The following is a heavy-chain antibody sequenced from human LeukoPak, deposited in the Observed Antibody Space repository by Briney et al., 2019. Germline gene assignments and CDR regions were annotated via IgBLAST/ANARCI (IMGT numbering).Heavy chain of an antibody. V-gene: IGHV3-21*01. CDR3: ARLERYCSSISCLDP. CDR2: ISSSSSYI. CDR1: GFSFSSYS. Sequence: GGSLRLSCAASGFSFSSYSMNWVRLAPGKGLECVSSISSSSSYIYYADSVKGRFTISRDNAKNSLFLQMNSLRAEDTAIYYCARLERYCSSISCLDPWGQGTLVTVSS. J-gene: IGHJ5*02. D-gene: IGHD2-2*01.